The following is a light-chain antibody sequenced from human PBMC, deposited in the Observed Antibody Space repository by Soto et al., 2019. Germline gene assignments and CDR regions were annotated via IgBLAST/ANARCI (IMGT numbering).Light chain of an antibody. CDR2: SAS. CDR3: QQRTNWPPT. V-gene: IGKV3-11*01. CDR1: QSVRND. J-gene: IGKJ4*01. Sequence: EIVLTQSPATLSLSPGERATLSCRASQSVRNDLVWYHQKPGQAPRVLIYSASNRATGIPARFSGSGSRTDFTLTICSLEPEDFAVYYCQQRTNWPPTFGGGTKVEMK.